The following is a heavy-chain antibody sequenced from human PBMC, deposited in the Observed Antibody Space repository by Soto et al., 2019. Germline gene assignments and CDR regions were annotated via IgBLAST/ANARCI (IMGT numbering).Heavy chain of an antibody. D-gene: IGHD3-16*01. CDR1: GYTFSSHD. CDR3: ASYVRSYYNGMDV. V-gene: IGHV1-8*01. J-gene: IGHJ6*02. CDR2: RNPNSGNT. Sequence: QVQLVQSGAEVKKPGASVKVSCKASGYTFSSHDINWVRQATGQGLERMGWRNPNSGNTGYAQTFQGGVTMSRNTSKSTAYMALSSLRSEGVAVYYCASYVRSYYNGMDVWGQGTTVTVSS.